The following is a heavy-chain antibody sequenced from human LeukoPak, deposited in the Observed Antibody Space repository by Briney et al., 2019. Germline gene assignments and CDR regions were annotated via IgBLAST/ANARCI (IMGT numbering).Heavy chain of an antibody. J-gene: IGHJ4*02. CDR2: INHSGST. D-gene: IGHD3-22*01. Sequence: SETLSLTCAVYGGSFSGYYWSWIRQPPGKGLEWIGGINHSGSTNYNPSLKSRVTISVDTSKNQFSLKLSSVTAADTAVYYCARGRYYYDSSGYYYFDYWGQGTPVTVSS. CDR3: ARGRYYYDSSGYYYFDY. V-gene: IGHV4-34*01. CDR1: GGSFSGYY.